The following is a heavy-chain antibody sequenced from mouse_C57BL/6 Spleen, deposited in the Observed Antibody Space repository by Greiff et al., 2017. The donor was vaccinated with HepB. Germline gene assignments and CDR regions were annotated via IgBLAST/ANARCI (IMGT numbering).Heavy chain of an antibody. CDR2: IDPSDSYT. Sequence: QVQLQQPGAELVKPGASVKLSCKASGYTFTSYWMQWVKQRPGQGLEWIGEIDPSDSYTNYNQKFKGKATLTVDTSSSTAYMQLSSLTSEDSAVYYCARRGSYYYWYIDVWGTGTTVTVSS. CDR3: ARRGSYYYWYIDV. D-gene: IGHD1-1*01. J-gene: IGHJ1*03. CDR1: GYTFTSYW. V-gene: IGHV1-50*01.